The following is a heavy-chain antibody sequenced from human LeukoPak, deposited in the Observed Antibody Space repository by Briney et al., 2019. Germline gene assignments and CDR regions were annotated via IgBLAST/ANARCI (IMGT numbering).Heavy chain of an antibody. J-gene: IGHJ6*02. V-gene: IGHV3-53*01. Sequence: PGGSLRLSCAASGFTVSSNYLSWVRQAPGKGLEWVSVIFSGGSTYSEDSVKGRLTISRDNSKNTMYLQMNSLRAEDTAIYYCARGPTMYGMDVWGQGTTVTVSS. CDR1: GFTVSSNY. CDR2: IFSGGST. CDR3: ARGPTMYGMDV.